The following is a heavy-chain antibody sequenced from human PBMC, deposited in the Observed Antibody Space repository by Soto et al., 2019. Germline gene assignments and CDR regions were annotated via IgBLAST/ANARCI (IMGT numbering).Heavy chain of an antibody. CDR2: LYSGGST. CDR1: GFTVSSNY. J-gene: IGHJ3*02. D-gene: IGHD2-15*01. CDR3: ARDKRTDCSGGSCYRDAFDI. Sequence: EVQLVESGGGLVQPGGSLRLSCAASGFTVSSNYMNWVRQAPGKGLEWVSFLYSGGSTSYAVSVKGRFAISRDNSKNTLYLQMNSLRAEDTAVYFCARDKRTDCSGGSCYRDAFDIWGQGTMVTVSS. V-gene: IGHV3-66*01.